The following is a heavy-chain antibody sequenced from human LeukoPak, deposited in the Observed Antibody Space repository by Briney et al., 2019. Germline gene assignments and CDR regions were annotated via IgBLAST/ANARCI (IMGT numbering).Heavy chain of an antibody. CDR2: IYYSGST. V-gene: IGHV4-59*01. CDR1: GGSISSYY. CDR3: ARSEVSLVGATKFDP. J-gene: IGHJ5*02. D-gene: IGHD1-26*01. Sequence: SETLSLTCTVSGGSISSYYWSWIRQPPGKGLEWIGYIYYSGSTNYNPSLKSRVTISVDTSKNQFSLKLSSVTAADTAVYYCARSEVSLVGATKFDPWGQGTQVTVSS.